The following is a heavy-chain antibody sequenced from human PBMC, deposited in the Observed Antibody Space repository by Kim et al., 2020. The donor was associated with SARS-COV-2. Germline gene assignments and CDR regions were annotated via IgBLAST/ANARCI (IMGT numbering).Heavy chain of an antibody. D-gene: IGHD1-26*01. J-gene: IGHJ1*01. Sequence: GGSLRLSCAASGFIFTGYTMNWVRQAPGKGLEWVSDIDSGGSSTHYADSVKGRFTISRDNSKNTLYLQMNSLRAEDTAVYYCAKEGRSTTPGYWGQGTLVTVSS. V-gene: IGHV3-23*03. CDR3: AKEGRSTTPGY. CDR2: IDSGGSST. CDR1: GFIFTGYT.